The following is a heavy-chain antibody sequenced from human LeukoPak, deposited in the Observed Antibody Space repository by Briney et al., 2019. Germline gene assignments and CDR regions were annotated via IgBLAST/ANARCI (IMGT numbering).Heavy chain of an antibody. CDR1: GFTFSSND. D-gene: IGHD3-16*01. V-gene: IGHV3-23*01. J-gene: IGHJ4*02. CDR2: ISNSDGRT. CDR3: AKAMIMSRRGVDY. Sequence: PGGSLRLSCAASGFTFSSNDMTWVRQAPGRGLEWVSGISNSDGRTYYADSVKGRFTISRDNSKNTLNLQMNSLRAEDTAVYYCAKAMIMSRRGVDYWGQGTLVIVSS.